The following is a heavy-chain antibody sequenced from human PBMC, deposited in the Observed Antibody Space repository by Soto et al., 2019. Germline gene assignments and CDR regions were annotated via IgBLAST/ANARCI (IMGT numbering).Heavy chain of an antibody. V-gene: IGHV3-15*01. J-gene: IGHJ4*02. Sequence: EVQLVESGGDFVKPGGSLRVSCAISGFSCSNAWMSWVRQAPGNGLEWVGRIKSRADGGTTDYTAPVKGRFTISRDDSKNTAFLQMNSLKPEDTAVYYCTAHLGEFFPLDYWGQGALVTVSS. D-gene: IGHD3-16*01. CDR2: IKSRADGGTT. CDR3: TAHLGEFFPLDY. CDR1: GFSCSNAW.